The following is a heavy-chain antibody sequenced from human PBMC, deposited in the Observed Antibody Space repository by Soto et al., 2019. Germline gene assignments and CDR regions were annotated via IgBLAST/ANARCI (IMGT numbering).Heavy chain of an antibody. CDR1: GFSYNTYA. CDR3: AKDVRASYYYGMDV. CDR2: VSSDGNTK. V-gene: IGHV3-30*04. J-gene: IGHJ6*02. Sequence: QMQLVESGGGAVQPGGSLRLLCAASGFSYNTYAMHWVRQAPGKGLDWVAVVSSDGNTKDYADSVKGRFTISRDNSNNTLYLQMNSLRPEDTAVYYCAKDVRASYYYGMDVWGQGTTVSVSS.